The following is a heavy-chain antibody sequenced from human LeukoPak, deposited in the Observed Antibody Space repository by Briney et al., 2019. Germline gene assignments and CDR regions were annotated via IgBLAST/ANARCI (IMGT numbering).Heavy chain of an antibody. Sequence: VKVSCKTSGYTFTDYYMHWVRQAPGQGLEWMGGIIPIFGTANYAQKFQGRVTITADESTSTAYMELSSLRSDDTAVYYCARETGYAYGRAPLDYWGQGTLVTVSS. J-gene: IGHJ4*02. CDR2: IIPIFGTA. CDR1: GYTFTDYY. V-gene: IGHV1-69*01. CDR3: ARETGYAYGRAPLDY. D-gene: IGHD5-18*01.